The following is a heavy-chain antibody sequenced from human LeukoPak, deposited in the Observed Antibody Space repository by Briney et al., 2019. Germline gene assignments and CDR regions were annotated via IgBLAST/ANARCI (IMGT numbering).Heavy chain of an antibody. CDR3: ARAYCGGDCYPGSFDY. CDR2: IWYDGSNK. J-gene: IGHJ4*02. V-gene: IGHV3-33*01. Sequence: PGRSLRLSCAASGFTFSSYGMHWVRQAPGKGLEWVAVIWYDGSNKYYADSVKGRFTISRDNAKNSLYLQMNSLRAEDTAVYYCARAYCGGDCYPGSFDYWGQGTLVTVSS. D-gene: IGHD2-21*02. CDR1: GFTFSSYG.